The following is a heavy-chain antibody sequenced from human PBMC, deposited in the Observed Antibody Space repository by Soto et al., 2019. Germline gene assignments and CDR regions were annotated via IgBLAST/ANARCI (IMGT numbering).Heavy chain of an antibody. CDR2: IIPIFGTA. CDR1: GGTFSSYA. Sequence: KDTPASVKVSCKASGGTFSSYAISWVRQAPGQGLEWMGGIIPIFGTANYAQKFHGRVTITADESTSTAYMELSSLRSEDTAVYYCAREHSPNWFDPWGQGTLVTVSS. J-gene: IGHJ5*02. V-gene: IGHV1-69*13. CDR3: AREHSPNWFDP.